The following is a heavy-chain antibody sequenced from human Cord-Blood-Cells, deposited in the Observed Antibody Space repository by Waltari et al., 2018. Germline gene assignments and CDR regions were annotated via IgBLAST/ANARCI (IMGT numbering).Heavy chain of an antibody. Sequence: VSCKASGYTFTSYDINWVRQATGQGLEWMGWMNPNSGNTGYAQKFQGRVTMTRNTSISTAYMELSSLRSEDTAVYYCARVYYDFWSGYYDYWGQGTLVTVSS. V-gene: IGHV1-8*01. D-gene: IGHD3-3*01. CDR2: MNPNSGNT. CDR1: GYTFTSYD. J-gene: IGHJ4*02. CDR3: ARVYYDFWSGYYDY.